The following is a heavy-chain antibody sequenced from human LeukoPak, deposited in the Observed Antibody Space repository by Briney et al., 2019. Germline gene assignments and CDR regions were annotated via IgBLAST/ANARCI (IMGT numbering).Heavy chain of an antibody. CDR3: DLHCSSSSCYLYGMDV. V-gene: IGHV3-48*04. D-gene: IGHD2-2*01. Sequence: PGGSLRLPCAASGFTFSSYSMNWVRQAPGKGLEWVSYISSSSSTIYYADSVKGRFTISRDNAKNSLYLQMNSLRAEDTAVYYCDLHCSSSSCYLYGMDVWGQGTTVTVSS. J-gene: IGHJ6*02. CDR2: ISSSSSTI. CDR1: GFTFSSYS.